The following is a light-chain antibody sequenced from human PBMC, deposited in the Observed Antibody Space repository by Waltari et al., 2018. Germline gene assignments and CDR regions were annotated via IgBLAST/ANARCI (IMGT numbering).Light chain of an antibody. Sequence: QSALTKPPSASGSPGQSVTISCTGTSSSGGPYHSVSCFQQYPDRAPKLMIYEVTKRPSGVPDRFSGSKSGNTASLTVSGLQAEDEADYYCISYAGNNKYVLGAGTKVTVL. CDR1: SSSGGPYHS. J-gene: IGLJ1*01. V-gene: IGLV2-8*01. CDR3: ISYAGNNKYV. CDR2: EVT.